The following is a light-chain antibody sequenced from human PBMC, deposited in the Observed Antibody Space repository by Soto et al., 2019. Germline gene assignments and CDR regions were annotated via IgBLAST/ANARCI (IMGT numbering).Light chain of an antibody. J-gene: IGLJ2*01. Sequence: QSVLTQPPSASGTPGQRVTISCSGSSSNVGINPVNWYQQLPGMAPKLLMYRNNQRPSGVPDRFSGSQSGTSASLAISGLQSEDEADYYCAAWDESLYGPVFGGGTKVTVL. CDR1: SSNVGINP. CDR2: RNN. V-gene: IGLV1-44*01. CDR3: AAWDESLYGPV.